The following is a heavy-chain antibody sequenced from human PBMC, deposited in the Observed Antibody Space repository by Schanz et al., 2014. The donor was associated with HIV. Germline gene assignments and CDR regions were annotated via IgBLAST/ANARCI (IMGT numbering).Heavy chain of an antibody. V-gene: IGHV1-69*01. CDR2: IIPIYGAA. Sequence: QVHLVQSGAEVKKPGSSVKVSCKPSGGTFSTYAVSWVRQAPGQGLEWVGGIIPIYGAAHYAQKLQGRVSINADDATNTAYLELSRLSSDDTAVYYCARDLNVGRHFDHWGQGTLVTVSS. CDR3: ARDLNVGRHFDH. CDR1: GGTFSTYA. D-gene: IGHD1-26*01. J-gene: IGHJ4*02.